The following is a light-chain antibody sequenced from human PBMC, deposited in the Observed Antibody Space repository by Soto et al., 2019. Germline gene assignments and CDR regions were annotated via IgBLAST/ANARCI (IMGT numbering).Light chain of an antibody. CDR3: SSYAGSNNLL. CDR2: EVT. CDR1: SSDIGPYNY. J-gene: IGLJ2*01. V-gene: IGLV2-8*01. Sequence: QSALTQPPSASGSPGQSVTISCTGTSSDIGPYNYVSWYQQHPGKAPKLMIYEVTKRPSGVPDRFSGSKSGNTASLTVSGLQAEDEADYYCSSYAGSNNLLFGGGTQLTVL.